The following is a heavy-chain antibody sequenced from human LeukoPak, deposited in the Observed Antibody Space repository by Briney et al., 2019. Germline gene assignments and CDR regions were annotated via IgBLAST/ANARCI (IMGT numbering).Heavy chain of an antibody. Sequence: GRSLRLSCAASGFTFDDYAMHWVRQAPGKGLEWVSGISWNSGSIGYADSVKGRLTISRDNAKNSLYLQMNSLRAEDTALYYCAKANTYSSGWYDYWGQGTLVTVSS. D-gene: IGHD6-19*01. CDR2: ISWNSGSI. V-gene: IGHV3-9*01. CDR1: GFTFDDYA. CDR3: AKANTYSSGWYDY. J-gene: IGHJ4*02.